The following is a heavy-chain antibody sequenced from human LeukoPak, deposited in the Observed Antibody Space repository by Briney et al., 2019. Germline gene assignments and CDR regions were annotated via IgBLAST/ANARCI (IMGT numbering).Heavy chain of an antibody. J-gene: IGHJ6*02. CDR2: IHYSGST. D-gene: IGHD3-3*01. V-gene: IGHV4-59*01. Sequence: SETLSLTCTVSGGSISSYYWSWIRQPPGKGLEWIGYIHYSGSTNYNPSLKSRVTISVDTSKNQFSLKLSSVTAADTAVYYCARVDFWSSYYHYYGMDVWGQGTTVTVSS. CDR1: GGSISSYY. CDR3: ARVDFWSSYYHYYGMDV.